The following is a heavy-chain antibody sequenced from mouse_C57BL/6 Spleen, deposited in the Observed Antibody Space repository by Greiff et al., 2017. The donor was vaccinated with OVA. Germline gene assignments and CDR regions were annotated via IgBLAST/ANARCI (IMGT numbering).Heavy chain of an antibody. Sequence: EVKLVESGGGLVKPGGSLTLSCAASGFTFSSYAMSWVRQTPEKRLEWVATISDGGSYTYYPDNVKGRFTISRDNAKNNLYLQMSHLKSEDTAMSYCAREVYSNRYFDVWGTGTTVTVSS. CDR2: ISDGGSYT. CDR1: GFTFSSYA. D-gene: IGHD2-5*01. V-gene: IGHV5-4*01. CDR3: AREVYSNRYFDV. J-gene: IGHJ1*03.